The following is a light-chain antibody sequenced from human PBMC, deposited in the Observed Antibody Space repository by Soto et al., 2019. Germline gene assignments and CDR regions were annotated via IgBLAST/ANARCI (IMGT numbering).Light chain of an antibody. CDR2: DVT. J-gene: IGLJ1*01. CDR1: NSDVGTYDY. V-gene: IGLV2-14*01. CDR3: LSYINYNTYV. Sequence: QSVLTQPASVSGSPGQSITISCTGSNSDVGTYDYVSWYQQHPGKTPKLIIYDVTNRPSGVSSRFSGSNSGHTASLTISGLQPEDEADYYCLSYINYNTYVFGTGTKITFL.